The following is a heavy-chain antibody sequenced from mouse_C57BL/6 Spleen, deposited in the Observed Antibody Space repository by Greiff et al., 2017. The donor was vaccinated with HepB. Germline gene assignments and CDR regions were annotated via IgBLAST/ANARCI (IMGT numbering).Heavy chain of an antibody. CDR2: IYPGSGST. J-gene: IGHJ4*01. D-gene: IGHD2-3*01. CDR3: AYDGYYGKDAMDY. CDR1: GYTFTSYW. Sequence: QVQLQQPGAELVKPGASVKMSCKASGYTFTSYWITWVKQRPGQGLEWIGDIYPGSGSTNYNEKFKSKATLTVDTSSSTAYMQLSSLTSEDSAVYYCAYDGYYGKDAMDYWGQGTSVTVSS. V-gene: IGHV1-55*01.